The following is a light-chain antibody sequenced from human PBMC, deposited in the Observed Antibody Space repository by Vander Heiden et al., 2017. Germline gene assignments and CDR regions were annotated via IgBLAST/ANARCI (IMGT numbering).Light chain of an antibody. CDR3: RQYGSSPNT. Sequence: DIVLTQSPGTLSLSPGERATLSCRASQSVSSSYLAWYQQKPGQAPRLLIYGASSRATGIPDRFSGSGSGTDFTLTISRLEPEDFAVYYCRQYGSSPNTFGGGTKVEIK. V-gene: IGKV3-20*01. CDR2: GAS. J-gene: IGKJ4*01. CDR1: QSVSSSY.